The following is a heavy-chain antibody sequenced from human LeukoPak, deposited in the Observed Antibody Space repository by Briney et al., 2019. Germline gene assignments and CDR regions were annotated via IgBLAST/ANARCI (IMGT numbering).Heavy chain of an antibody. CDR1: GGSISGYY. V-gene: IGHV4-34*01. CDR2: INHSGST. CDR3: ARQAHSSGWYGKRGYYFDY. J-gene: IGHJ4*02. Sequence: KSSETLSLTCTVSGGSISGYYWSWIRQPPGKGLEWIGEINHSGSTNYNPSLKSRVTISVDTSKNQFSLKLSSVTAADTAVYYCARQAHSSGWYGKRGYYFDYWGQGTLVTVSS. D-gene: IGHD6-19*01.